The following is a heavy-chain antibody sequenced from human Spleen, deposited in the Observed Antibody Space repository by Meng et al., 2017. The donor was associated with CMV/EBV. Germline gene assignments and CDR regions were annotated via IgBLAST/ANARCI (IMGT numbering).Heavy chain of an antibody. V-gene: IGHV4-34*03. D-gene: IGHD6-19*01. CDR3: ICINQWLGPFDY. CDR2: INHSGST. J-gene: IGHJ4*02. CDR1: GGSFSGYY. Sequence: QGHLQQWGAGLLKPSETLSLTCAVYGGSFSGYYWSWIRQPPGKGLEWIGEINHSGSTNYNPSLKSRVTISVDTSKSQFSLKLSSVTAADTAVYYCICINQWLGPFDYWGQGTLVTVSS.